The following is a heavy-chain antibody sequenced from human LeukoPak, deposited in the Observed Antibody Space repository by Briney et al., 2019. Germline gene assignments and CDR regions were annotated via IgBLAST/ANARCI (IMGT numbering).Heavy chain of an antibody. CDR1: GFSLSTSGVG. V-gene: IGHV2-5*01. J-gene: IGHJ2*01. CDR3: AQTHSSSWYSGFWYFDL. Sequence: SGPTLVKPTQTLTLTCTFSGFSLSTSGVGVGWIRQPPGKALEWLALIYWNDDKRYSPSLKSRLTITKDTSKNQVVLTMTNMDPVDTATYYCAQTHSSSWYSGFWYFDLWGRGTLVTVSS. CDR2: IYWNDDK. D-gene: IGHD6-13*01.